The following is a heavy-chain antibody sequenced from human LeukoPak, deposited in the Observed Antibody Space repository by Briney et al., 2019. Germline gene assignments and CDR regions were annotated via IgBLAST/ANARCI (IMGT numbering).Heavy chain of an antibody. CDR3: VRYSSSSRGDPFDY. Sequence: PGGSLRLSCAASGFTFSSYSMNWVRQAPGKGLEWVSYISSSSSTIYYADSVKGRFTISRDNAKNSLYLQMNSLRAEDTAVYYCVRYSSSSRGDPFDYWGQGTLVTVSS. V-gene: IGHV3-48*04. CDR1: GFTFSSYS. J-gene: IGHJ4*02. CDR2: ISSSSSTI. D-gene: IGHD6-6*01.